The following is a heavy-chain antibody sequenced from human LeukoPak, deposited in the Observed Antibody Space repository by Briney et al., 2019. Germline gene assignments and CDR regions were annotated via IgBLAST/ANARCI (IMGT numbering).Heavy chain of an antibody. CDR3: ARDSATEYYYDSSGPGYFQH. CDR2: MNPNSGNT. Sequence: GASVKVSCKASGYTSTSYDINWVRQATGQGLEWMGWMNPNSGNTGYAQKFQGRVTMTRNTSISTAYMELSSLRSEDTAVYYCARDSATEYYYDSSGPGYFQHWGQGTLVTVSS. D-gene: IGHD3-22*01. V-gene: IGHV1-8*01. CDR1: GYTSTSYD. J-gene: IGHJ1*01.